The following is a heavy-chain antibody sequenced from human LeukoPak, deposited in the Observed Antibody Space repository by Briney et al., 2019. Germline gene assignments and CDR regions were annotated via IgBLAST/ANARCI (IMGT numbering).Heavy chain of an antibody. Sequence: ASVKVSCKASGGTFSSYAISWVRQAPGQGLEWMGGIIPIFGTANYAQKFQGRVTITADKSTSTAYMELSSLRSEDTAVYYCARAHDYGDYVGSRWGQGTLVTVSS. CDR1: GGTFSSYA. J-gene: IGHJ4*02. V-gene: IGHV1-69*06. D-gene: IGHD4-17*01. CDR3: ARAHDYGDYVGSR. CDR2: IIPIFGTA.